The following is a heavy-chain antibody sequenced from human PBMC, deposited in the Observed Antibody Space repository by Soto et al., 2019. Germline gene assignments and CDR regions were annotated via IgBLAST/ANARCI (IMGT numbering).Heavy chain of an antibody. J-gene: IGHJ4*02. CDR1: GYTFTYYY. CDR3: ARSPYSSGSYYPIDY. CDR2: INPSTGST. D-gene: IGHD3-22*01. V-gene: IGHV1-46*01. Sequence: ASVKVSCKASGYTFTYYYIHWVRQAPGQGLEWMGVINPSTGSTNHAQKFQGRLTMTRDTSTSTVYMDLGSLRSDDTTIYYCARSPYSSGSYYPIDYWGQGTLVTVSS.